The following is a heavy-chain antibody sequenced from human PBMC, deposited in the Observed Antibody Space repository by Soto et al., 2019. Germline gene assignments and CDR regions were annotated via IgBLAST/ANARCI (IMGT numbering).Heavy chain of an antibody. J-gene: IGHJ5*02. D-gene: IGHD3-10*01. CDR2: TYHSGNP. CDR3: ARDRGGRGGWLDP. Sequence: SETLSLTCDVSGDTISTGGYTWAWIRQPSGKALEWIGHTYHSGNPYYNPSLKSRVTISVDTSKNQFSLKLSSVTAADTAVYYCARDRGGRGGWLDPWGQGTLVTVSS. V-gene: IGHV4-30-2*05. CDR1: GDTISTGGYT.